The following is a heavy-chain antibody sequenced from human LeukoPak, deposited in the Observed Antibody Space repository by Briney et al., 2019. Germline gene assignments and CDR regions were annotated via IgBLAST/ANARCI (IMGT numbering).Heavy chain of an antibody. CDR3: ARDTRTGYSSSWYGGGFDY. Sequence: PGGSLRLSCAASGFTFSSYSMKWVRQAPGKGLESVSSISSSSSYIYYVDSVKGRFTISRDNAKNSLYLQMNSLRARDTAVYYCARDTRTGYSSSWYGGGFDYWGQGTLVTVSS. D-gene: IGHD6-13*01. CDR1: GFTFSSYS. V-gene: IGHV3-21*01. CDR2: ISSSSSYI. J-gene: IGHJ4*02.